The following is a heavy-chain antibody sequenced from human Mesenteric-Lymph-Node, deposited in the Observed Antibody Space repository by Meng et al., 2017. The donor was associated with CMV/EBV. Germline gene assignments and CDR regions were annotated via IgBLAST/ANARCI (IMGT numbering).Heavy chain of an antibody. CDR3: ARAVLEQLEYYYYGMDV. CDR1: GGTFSSYT. J-gene: IGHJ6*02. D-gene: IGHD6-6*01. CDR2: IIPILGIA. Sequence: SVKVSCKASGGTFSSYTISWVRQAPGQGLEWMGGIIPILGIANYAQKFQGRVTITADKSTSTAYMELSSLRSEDTAVYYCARAVLEQLEYYYYGMDVWGQGTTVTVSS. V-gene: IGHV1-69*10.